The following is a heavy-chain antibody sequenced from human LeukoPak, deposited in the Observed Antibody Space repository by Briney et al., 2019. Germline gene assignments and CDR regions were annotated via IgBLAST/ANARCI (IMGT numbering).Heavy chain of an antibody. V-gene: IGHV4-30-4*08. Sequence: ASETLSLTCTVSGGSISSSSYYWGWIRQPPGKGLEWIGYIYYSGSTYYNPSLKSRVTISVDTSKNQFSLKLSSVTAADTAVYYCARDMRYCSGGSCHDFDYWGQGTLVTVSS. CDR3: ARDMRYCSGGSCHDFDY. CDR1: GGSISSSSYY. J-gene: IGHJ4*02. CDR2: IYYSGST. D-gene: IGHD2-15*01.